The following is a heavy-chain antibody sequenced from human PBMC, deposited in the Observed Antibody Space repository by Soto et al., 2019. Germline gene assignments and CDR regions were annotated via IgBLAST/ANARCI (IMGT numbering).Heavy chain of an antibody. CDR3: ARESRYCSGGSCYFLPGIDY. CDR1: GGTFSSYA. J-gene: IGHJ4*02. D-gene: IGHD2-15*01. Sequence: QVQLVQSGAEVKKPGSSVKVSCKASGGTFSSYAISWVRQAPGQGLEGLGGIIPIFGTANYAQKVQGRVTITADEYTSTAYMELSSLRSEDTAVYYCARESRYCSGGSCYFLPGIDYWGQGTLVTVSS. CDR2: IIPIFGTA. V-gene: IGHV1-69*12.